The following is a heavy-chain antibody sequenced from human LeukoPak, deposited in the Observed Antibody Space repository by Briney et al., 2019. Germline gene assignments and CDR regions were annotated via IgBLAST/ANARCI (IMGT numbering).Heavy chain of an antibody. V-gene: IGHV3-53*01. CDR3: ARRVGILVLRGYSYGYDYYYYMDV. CDR1: GFTVSSNY. J-gene: IGHJ6*03. Sequence: GGSLRLSCAASGFTVSSNYMSWVRQAPGRGLEWVSVVYSAGSTYYADSVKGRFTISRDNAKNSLYLQMNSLRAEDTAVYYCARRVGILVLRGYSYGYDYYYYMDVWGKGTTVTVSS. D-gene: IGHD5-18*01. CDR2: VYSAGST.